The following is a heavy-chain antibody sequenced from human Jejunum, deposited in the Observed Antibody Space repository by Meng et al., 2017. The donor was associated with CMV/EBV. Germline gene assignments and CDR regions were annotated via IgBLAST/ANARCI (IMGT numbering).Heavy chain of an antibody. CDR2: IRYDESNK. Sequence: SGFPFGNSGLPLVRQAPDKGLGWVAFIRYDESNKTYAASVKGRFTISRDNSMNTLYVQMNSLRTEDTAVYYCARPFGVASAGAFDIWGQGTMVTVSS. V-gene: IGHV3-30*02. CDR3: ARPFGVASAGAFDI. D-gene: IGHD3-3*01. CDR1: GFPFGNSG. J-gene: IGHJ3*02.